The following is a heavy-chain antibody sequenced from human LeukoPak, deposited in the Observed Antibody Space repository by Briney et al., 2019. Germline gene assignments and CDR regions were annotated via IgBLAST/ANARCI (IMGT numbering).Heavy chain of an antibody. Sequence: PSETLSLTCTVSGGSISGFYWGWIRQPPGNGLEWIGFIYYSGSANYNPSLKSRVTMSVDMSKNHFSLKLSSVTAADTAFYYCARDRDSSGWFDYWGQGALVTVSS. J-gene: IGHJ4*02. CDR3: ARDRDSSGWFDY. CDR2: IYYSGSA. CDR1: GGSISGFY. D-gene: IGHD6-19*01. V-gene: IGHV4-59*01.